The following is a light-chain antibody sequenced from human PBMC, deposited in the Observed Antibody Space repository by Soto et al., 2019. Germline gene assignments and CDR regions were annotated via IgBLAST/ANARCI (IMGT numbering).Light chain of an antibody. V-gene: IGKV3D-15*01. CDR2: AAS. Sequence: EIVWTQSPDTLSVSPGERATLSCRASQSISRTLVWYQQKAGQPPRLLIYAASTRATGFPARFSGSGSGTEFTLTISSLQSEDFAVDYCQQYNNWPLTFGGGTTVEIK. CDR1: QSISRT. CDR3: QQYNNWPLT. J-gene: IGKJ4*01.